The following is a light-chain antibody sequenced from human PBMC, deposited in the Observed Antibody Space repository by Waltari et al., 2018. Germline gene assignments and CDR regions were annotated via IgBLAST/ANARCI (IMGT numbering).Light chain of an antibody. CDR3: QQSYTTLT. CDR2: AAS. Sequence: DVQMTQSPSSLSASVVDRVPITCRASQSIANYLNWYQQKPGKVPKLLIYAASSLHSGVPSRFSGSGSGAEFTLTITNLQPEDFATYYCQQSYTTLTFGGGTKVE. V-gene: IGKV1-39*01. CDR1: QSIANY. J-gene: IGKJ4*01.